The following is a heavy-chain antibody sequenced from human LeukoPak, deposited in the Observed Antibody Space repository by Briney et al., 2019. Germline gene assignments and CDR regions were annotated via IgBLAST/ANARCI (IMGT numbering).Heavy chain of an antibody. CDR1: GFSFSTYS. D-gene: IGHD1-1*01. CDR3: ARETTSGY. V-gene: IGHV3-48*04. Sequence: GGSLRLSCAASGFSFSTYSMNWVRQAPGKGLEWLSYISSRSDTIYYADSVRGRFTISRDNAKNSLYLQMNSLRAEDAAVYYCARETTSGYWGQGTLVTVSS. CDR2: ISSRSDTI. J-gene: IGHJ4*02.